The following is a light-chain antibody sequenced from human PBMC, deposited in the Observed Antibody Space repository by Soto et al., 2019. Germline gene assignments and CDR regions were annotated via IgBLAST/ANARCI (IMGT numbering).Light chain of an antibody. J-gene: IGKJ1*01. CDR3: QQSYSDPRT. CDR1: QSISSY. CDR2: AAS. V-gene: IGKV1-39*01. Sequence: TQSPSSMSASVGDRVTITCRASQSISSYLNWYQQKPGKAPKLLINAASSLQSGVPSRFSGSGSKTDFTLTISSLQPEDFATYYCQQSYSDPRTFGQGTKVEI.